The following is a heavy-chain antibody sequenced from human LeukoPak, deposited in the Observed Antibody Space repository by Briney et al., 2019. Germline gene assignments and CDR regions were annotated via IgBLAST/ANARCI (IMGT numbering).Heavy chain of an antibody. Sequence: GGSLRLSCAASGFSVSSNYMNWVRQAPGKGLEWVSAIYTGGTTYYADSVKGRFTISRDNSKNTLYPQLNSLRAEDTAVYYCARDKLGSGYSSDFDCWGQGTLVTVSS. J-gene: IGHJ4*02. V-gene: IGHV3-66*02. CDR2: IYTGGTT. D-gene: IGHD6-19*01. CDR3: ARDKLGSGYSSDFDC. CDR1: GFSVSSNY.